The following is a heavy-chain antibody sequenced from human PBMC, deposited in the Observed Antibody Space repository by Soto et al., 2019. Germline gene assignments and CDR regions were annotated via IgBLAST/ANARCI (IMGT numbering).Heavy chain of an antibody. CDR1: GYSISSDYY. CDR2: KYHSGST. J-gene: IGHJ4*02. D-gene: IGHD1-26*01. V-gene: IGHV4-38-2*01. Sequence: SETQSLTCAVSGYSISSDYYWGWIKQPPGKGLEWIASKYHSGSTYYNPSLKSRVTISVDTSKNQLSLKLSSVTAADTAVYYCARGVLGATTYFDYWGQGTLVTVSS. CDR3: ARGVLGATTYFDY.